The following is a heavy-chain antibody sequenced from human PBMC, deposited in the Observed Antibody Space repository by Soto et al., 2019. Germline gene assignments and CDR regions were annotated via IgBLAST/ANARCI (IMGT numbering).Heavy chain of an antibody. V-gene: IGHV4-59*01. CDR1: GGSIRSYY. Sequence: SETLSLTCTVSGGSIRSYYWSWIRQPPGKGLEWIGYIYYSGSTNYNPSLKSRVTISVDTSKNQFSLKLSSVTAADTAVYYCAREGSSSFFYYWGQGTLVTVSS. CDR3: AREGSSSFFYY. D-gene: IGHD6-6*01. J-gene: IGHJ4*02. CDR2: IYYSGST.